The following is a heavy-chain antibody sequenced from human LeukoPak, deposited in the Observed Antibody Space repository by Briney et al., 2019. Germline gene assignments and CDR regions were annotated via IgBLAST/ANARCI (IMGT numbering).Heavy chain of an antibody. CDR1: GFTVSSNN. J-gene: IGHJ5*01. CDR3: ASLSLYSSGWFDY. V-gene: IGHV3-66*01. Sequence: PGGSLRLSCAASGFTVSSNNMSWVRQAPGKGLEWVSVIYSGDSTYYADSVKGRFTISRDNSKNTLYLQMNSLRAEDTAVYYCASLSLYSSGWFDYWGQGTLVTVSS. D-gene: IGHD6-19*01. CDR2: IYSGDST.